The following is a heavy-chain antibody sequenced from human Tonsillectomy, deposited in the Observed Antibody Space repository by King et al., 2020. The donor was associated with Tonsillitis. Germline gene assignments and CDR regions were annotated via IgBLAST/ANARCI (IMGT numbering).Heavy chain of an antibody. CDR3: ASGHDPYYDTSGYLGDY. J-gene: IGHJ4*02. D-gene: IGHD3-22*01. CDR1: GFTFSIYA. V-gene: IGHV3-30*02. CDR2: IRYDGSNK. Sequence: VQLVESGGGVVQPGGSLRLSCAASGFTFSIYAMHWVRQAPGKGLEWVAFIRYDGSNKYYADSVKGRFLISRDNSKNTLYLQMNSLRAEDTAVYYCASGHDPYYDTSGYLGDYWGQGTLVTVSS.